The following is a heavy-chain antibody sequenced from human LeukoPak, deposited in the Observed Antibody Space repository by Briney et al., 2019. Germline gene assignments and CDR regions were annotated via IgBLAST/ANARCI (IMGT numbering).Heavy chain of an antibody. D-gene: IGHD3-3*01. Sequence: GGSLRLSCAASGFTFGSYAMSWVRQAPGKGLEWVSTISGGSGSTYYGDPVKGRFTISRDNSKNTLYLQMNSLRAEDTAVYYCAKDPYYDFWSGYHYFDYWGQGTLVTVSP. CDR2: ISGGSGST. J-gene: IGHJ4*02. CDR1: GFTFGSYA. CDR3: AKDPYYDFWSGYHYFDY. V-gene: IGHV3-23*01.